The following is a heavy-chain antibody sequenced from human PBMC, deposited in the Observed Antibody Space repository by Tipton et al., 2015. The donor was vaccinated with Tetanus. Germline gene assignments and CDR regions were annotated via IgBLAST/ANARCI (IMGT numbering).Heavy chain of an antibody. CDR3: ARGGGYQLELRVDYYYYGMDV. J-gene: IGHJ6*02. CDR2: ISAYNGNT. Sequence: QMQLVQSGAEVKKPGASVKVSCKASGYTFTSHGISWVRQAPGQGLEWIGWISAYNGNTNYAQKLQGRVTMTPDTSTSTAYMGLRSLRSDDTAVYYCARGGGYQLELRVDYYYYGMDVWGQGTTVTVSS. V-gene: IGHV1-18*01. D-gene: IGHD1-7*01. CDR1: GYTFTSHG.